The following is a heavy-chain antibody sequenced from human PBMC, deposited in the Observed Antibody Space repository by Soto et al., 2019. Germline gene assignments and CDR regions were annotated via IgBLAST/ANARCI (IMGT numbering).Heavy chain of an antibody. J-gene: IGHJ6*03. CDR1: GFTFSSYW. D-gene: IGHD2-2*01. CDR2: IKQDGSEK. CDR3: ARENSIVVVPAASYMDV. V-gene: IGHV3-7*01. Sequence: EVQLVESGGGLVQPGGSLRLSCAASGFTFSSYWMSWVRQAPGKGLEWVANIKQDGSEKYYVDSVKGRFTISRDNAKNSLYLQMSSRRAEDTAVYYCARENSIVVVPAASYMDVWGKGTTVTVSS.